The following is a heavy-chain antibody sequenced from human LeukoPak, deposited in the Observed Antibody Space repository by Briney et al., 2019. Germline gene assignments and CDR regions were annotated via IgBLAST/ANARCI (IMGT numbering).Heavy chain of an antibody. CDR3: ARDPGSGYEEHFDY. V-gene: IGHV3-11*01. Sequence: KTGGSLRLSCAASGFIFSDYYMSWIRQAPGKGLEWVSYISSSGSSIYYADSVKGRFTISRDNAKDSLYLQMNSLGAEDTAVYYCARDPGSGYEEHFDYWGQGTLVTVSS. CDR1: GFIFSDYY. J-gene: IGHJ4*02. D-gene: IGHD5-12*01. CDR2: ISSSGSSI.